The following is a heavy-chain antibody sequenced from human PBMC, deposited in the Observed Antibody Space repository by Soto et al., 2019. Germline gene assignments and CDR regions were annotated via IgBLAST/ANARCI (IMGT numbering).Heavy chain of an antibody. V-gene: IGHV3-30-3*01. CDR1: GFTFSSYA. CDR2: ISYDGSNK. D-gene: IGHD2-15*01. J-gene: IGHJ4*02. CDR3: ARERGGDIVVVVAATFDY. Sequence: SLRLSCAASGFTFSSYAMHWVRQAPGKGLEWVAVISYDGSNKYYADSAKGRFTISRDNSKNTLYPQMNSLRAEDTAVYYCARERGGDIVVVVAATFDYWGQGTLVTVSS.